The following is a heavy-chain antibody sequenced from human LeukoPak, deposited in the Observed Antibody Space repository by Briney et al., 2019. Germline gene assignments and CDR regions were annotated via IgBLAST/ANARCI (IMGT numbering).Heavy chain of an antibody. J-gene: IGHJ4*02. D-gene: IGHD3-3*01. CDR3: ARDLGNYDFWSGYLDY. Sequence: GGSLRLSCAASGFTFSSYAMSWVRQAPGKGLEWVSAISGSGGSTYYADSVKGRFTISRDNSKNTLYLQMNSLRAEDTAVYYCARDLGNYDFWSGYLDYWGQGTLVTVSS. CDR1: GFTFSSYA. V-gene: IGHV3-23*01. CDR2: ISGSGGST.